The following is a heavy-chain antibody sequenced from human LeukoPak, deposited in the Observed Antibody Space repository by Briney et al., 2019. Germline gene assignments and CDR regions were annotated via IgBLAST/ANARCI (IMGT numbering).Heavy chain of an antibody. Sequence: SETLSLTCAISGDSVSRNSAAWNWIRQSPSRGLEWLGRTYYKSKWYNDYAVSVKSRITINPDTSKNQFSLQLKSVTPEDTAVYYCARAPIVGTTHIDYWGQGTLVTVSS. CDR2: TYYKSKWYN. J-gene: IGHJ4*02. V-gene: IGHV6-1*01. D-gene: IGHD1-26*01. CDR1: GDSVSRNSAA. CDR3: ARAPIVGTTHIDY.